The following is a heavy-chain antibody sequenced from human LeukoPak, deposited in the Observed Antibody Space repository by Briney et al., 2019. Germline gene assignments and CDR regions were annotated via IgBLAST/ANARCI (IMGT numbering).Heavy chain of an antibody. CDR1: GGSISSYY. Sequence: SETLSLTCTVSGGSISSYYWSWIRQPPGKGLEWIGYIYYSGSTNYNPSLKSRVTISVDTSKNQFSLKLSSVTAADTAVYYCARDSSGYYGWFDPWGQGTLVTVSS. CDR3: ARDSSGYYGWFDP. V-gene: IGHV4-59*01. CDR2: IYYSGST. D-gene: IGHD3-22*01. J-gene: IGHJ5*02.